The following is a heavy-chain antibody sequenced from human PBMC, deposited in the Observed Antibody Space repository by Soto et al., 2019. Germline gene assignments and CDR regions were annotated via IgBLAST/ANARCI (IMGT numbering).Heavy chain of an antibody. D-gene: IGHD3-3*01. CDR2: ISGTGDAT. Sequence: GGSLXLSCAAYGFTFKNLSMSWVRQAPGKGLEWVSIISGTGDATFYADSVKGRFTISRDNSKNTLYLQMNSLRAEDTAVYYCAKARAQYYDFWSGYPVDYWGQGTLVTVSS. J-gene: IGHJ4*02. V-gene: IGHV3-23*01. CDR1: GFTFKNLS. CDR3: AKARAQYYDFWSGYPVDY.